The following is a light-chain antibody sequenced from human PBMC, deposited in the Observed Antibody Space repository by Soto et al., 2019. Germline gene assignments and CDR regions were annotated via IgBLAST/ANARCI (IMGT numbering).Light chain of an antibody. CDR3: QQYGGSPRGT. CDR1: QSISNNS. Sequence: EIVLTQSPGTLSLSPGERATLSCRASQSISNNSLACYQQKPGQAPRLLIYGASSRATGIPARFSGSGSGTDFTLTISRLEPEDYAVDYCQQYGGSPRGTFGQGTMVEIK. J-gene: IGKJ1*01. V-gene: IGKV3-20*01. CDR2: GAS.